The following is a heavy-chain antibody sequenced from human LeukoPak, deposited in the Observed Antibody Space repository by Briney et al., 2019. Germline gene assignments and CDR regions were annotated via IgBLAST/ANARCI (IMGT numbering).Heavy chain of an antibody. D-gene: IGHD3-10*01. Sequence: GGSLRLSCAASGFSFSNYWMGWVRQAPGRGLACVANIKTDGSETYYVDSVKGRFTISRDNAKNSLFLQMNSLRAEDTAIYYCVSAIRGSPIDYWGQGTLVSVPS. V-gene: IGHV3-7*01. CDR2: IKTDGSET. J-gene: IGHJ4*02. CDR3: VSAIRGSPIDY. CDR1: GFSFSNYW.